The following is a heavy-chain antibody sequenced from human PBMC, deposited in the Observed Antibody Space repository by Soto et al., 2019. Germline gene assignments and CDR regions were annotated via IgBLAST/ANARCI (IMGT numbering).Heavy chain of an antibody. J-gene: IGHJ6*02. Sequence: GGSLILSCSASRFTFSSYSMNWVRQAPGKGLEWVSSISSSSSYIYYADSVKGRFTISRDNAKKSLYLQMDSLRAEDTAVYYCARDRDFYYGMDVWGQGTTVTVSS. V-gene: IGHV3-21*01. CDR3: ARDRDFYYGMDV. CDR1: RFTFSSYS. CDR2: ISSSSSYI.